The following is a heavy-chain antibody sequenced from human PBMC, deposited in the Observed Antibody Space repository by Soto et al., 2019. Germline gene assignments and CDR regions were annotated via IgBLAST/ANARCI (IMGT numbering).Heavy chain of an antibody. D-gene: IGHD3-10*01. CDR1: GDTFTNFG. CDR2: IATYNSNR. Sequence: ASVKVSCKTSGDTFTNFGLSWVRQAPGQGLEWMGWIATYNSNRNLAQKFQGRLTLTTDTSTSTAYMELKSLGYDDTAVYYCARVVRGVVNWFDPWGKGTLVSVSS. V-gene: IGHV1-18*01. J-gene: IGHJ5*02. CDR3: ARVVRGVVNWFDP.